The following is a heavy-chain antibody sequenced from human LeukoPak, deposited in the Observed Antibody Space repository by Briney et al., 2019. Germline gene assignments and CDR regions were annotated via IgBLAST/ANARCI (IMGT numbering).Heavy chain of an antibody. CDR1: GYTLTELS. J-gene: IGHJ4*02. CDR2: FDPEDGET. CDR3: ATEAMGKLYCSSTSCYTPFDY. V-gene: IGHV1-24*01. D-gene: IGHD2-2*02. Sequence: ASVKVSCKVSGYTLTELSMHWVRQAPGKGLEWMGGFDPEDGETIYAQKFQGRVTMTEDTSTDTAYMELSSLRSEDTAVYYCATEAMGKLYCSSTSCYTPFDYWGQGTLVTVSS.